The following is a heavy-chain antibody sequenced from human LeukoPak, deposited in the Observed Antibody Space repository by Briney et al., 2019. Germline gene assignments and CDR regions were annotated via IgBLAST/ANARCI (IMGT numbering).Heavy chain of an antibody. CDR1: GFTFSYYG. D-gene: IGHD2-15*01. Sequence: GGSLRLSCAASGFTFSYYGMQWVRQAPGKGLEWVAVILYDGSNKYYADSVKGRFTISRDNSKNTLYLQMNSLRTEDTAVYYCAKQGGGSGSYFDYWGQGTLVTVSS. CDR2: ILYDGSNK. CDR3: AKQGGGSGSYFDY. J-gene: IGHJ4*02. V-gene: IGHV3-30*18.